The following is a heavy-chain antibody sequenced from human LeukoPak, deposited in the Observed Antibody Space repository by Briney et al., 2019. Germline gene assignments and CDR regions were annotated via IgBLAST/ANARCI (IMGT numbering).Heavy chain of an antibody. CDR3: ARDSGYCSGGSCYPQYFQH. J-gene: IGHJ1*01. CDR1: GFTFSSYD. Sequence: PGGSLRLSCAACGFTFSSYDMHWVRQATGKGLEWVSAIGTAGDTYYPGSVKGQFTISRENAKNSLYLQMNSLRAEDTAVYYCARDSGYCSGGSCYPQYFQHWGQGTLVTVSS. CDR2: IGTAGDT. D-gene: IGHD2-15*01. V-gene: IGHV3-13*03.